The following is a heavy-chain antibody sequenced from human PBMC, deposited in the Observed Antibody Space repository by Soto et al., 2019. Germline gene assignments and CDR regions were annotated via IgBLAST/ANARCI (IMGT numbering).Heavy chain of an antibody. Sequence: GGSLRLSCAASGFTVSSNYMSWVRQAPGKGLERDSVIYSGGSTYYADSVKGRFTISRDNSKNTLYLQMNSLRAEDTAVYYCARAGGSYDILYCYSDYGMDVWGQGTTVTVSS. D-gene: IGHD3-9*01. V-gene: IGHV3-66*01. CDR2: IYSGGST. CDR3: ARAGGSYDILYCYSDYGMDV. J-gene: IGHJ6*02. CDR1: GFTVSSNY.